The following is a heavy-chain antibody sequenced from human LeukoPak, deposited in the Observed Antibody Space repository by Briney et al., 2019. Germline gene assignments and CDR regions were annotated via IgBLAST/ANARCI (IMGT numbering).Heavy chain of an antibody. V-gene: IGHV4-31*03. CDR1: GGSLSSGGYY. CDR2: IYYSGST. Sequence: SETLSLTCTVSGGSLSSGGYYWSWIRQHPGTGLEWLGYIYYSGSTYYNPSLKSRVTISVDTSKNQFSLKLSSVTAADTAVYYCARDVVVTIGYYYYGMDVWGQGTTVTVSS. D-gene: IGHD5-12*01. J-gene: IGHJ6*02. CDR3: ARDVVVTIGYYYYGMDV.